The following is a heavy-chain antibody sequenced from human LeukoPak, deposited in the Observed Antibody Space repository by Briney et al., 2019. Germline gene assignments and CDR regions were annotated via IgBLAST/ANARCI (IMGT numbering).Heavy chain of an antibody. D-gene: IGHD3-16*02. CDR1: GGTFSSYA. CDR3: ASGQTWHPSFRPQVGFDY. V-gene: IGHV1-69*05. J-gene: IGHJ4*02. CDR2: IIPIFGTA. Sequence: SVKVSCKASGGTFSSYAISWVRQAPGQGLEWMGGIIPIFGTANYAQKFQGRVTITTDESTSTAYMELSSLRSEDTAVYYCASGQTWHPSFRPQVGFDYCGQGTLVTVSS.